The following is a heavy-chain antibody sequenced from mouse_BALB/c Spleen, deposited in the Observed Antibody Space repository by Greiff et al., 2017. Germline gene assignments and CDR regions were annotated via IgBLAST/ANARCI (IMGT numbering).Heavy chain of an antibody. D-gene: IGHD2-1*01. Sequence: EVKVVESGGGLVKPGGSLKLSCAASGFTFSDYYMYWVRQTPEKRLEWVATISDGGSYTYYPDSVKGRFTISRDNAKNNLYLQMSSLKSEDTAMYYCARGGNYVRAMDYWGQGTSVTVSS. CDR3: ARGGNYVRAMDY. J-gene: IGHJ4*01. CDR2: ISDGGSYT. V-gene: IGHV5-4*02. CDR1: GFTFSDYY.